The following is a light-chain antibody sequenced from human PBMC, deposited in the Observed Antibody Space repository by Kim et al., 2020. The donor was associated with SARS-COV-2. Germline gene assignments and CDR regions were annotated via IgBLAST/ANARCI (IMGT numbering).Light chain of an antibody. J-gene: IGKJ4*01. CDR1: QSVGSL. Sequence: LAPGERATLSCRASQSVGSLVAWYQHKPGQAPRLLIFDAVNRATGIPGRFSGSGSGTDFTLTISSLEPEDFVVYYCHQRSSWPPTFGGGTKVDIK. CDR3: HQRSSWPPT. V-gene: IGKV3-11*01. CDR2: DAV.